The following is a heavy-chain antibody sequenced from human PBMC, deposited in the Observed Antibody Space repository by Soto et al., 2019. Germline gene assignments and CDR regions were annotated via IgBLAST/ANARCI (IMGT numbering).Heavy chain of an antibody. Sequence: SETLSLTCAVSGGSISSGGYSWSWIRQPPGKGLEWIGYIYHSGSTYYNPSLKSRVTISVDRSKNQFSLKLSSVTAADTAVYYCARGWITRFRLFDYWGQGTLVTVSS. J-gene: IGHJ4*02. V-gene: IGHV4-30-2*01. CDR3: ARGWITRFRLFDY. CDR1: GGSISSGGYS. D-gene: IGHD3-10*01. CDR2: IYHSGST.